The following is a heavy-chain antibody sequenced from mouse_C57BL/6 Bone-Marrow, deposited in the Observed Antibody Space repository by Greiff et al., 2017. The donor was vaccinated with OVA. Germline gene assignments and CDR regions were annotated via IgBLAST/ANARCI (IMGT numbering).Heavy chain of an antibody. Sequence: VKLVESGPGLVAPSQSLSITCTVSGFSLTSYAISWVRQPPGKGLEWLGVIWTGGGTNYNSALKSRLSISKDNSKSQVFLKMNSLQTDDTARYYCASEAAQAPYYAMDYWGQGTSVTVSS. D-gene: IGHD3-2*02. J-gene: IGHJ4*01. CDR2: IWTGGGT. CDR3: ASEAAQAPYYAMDY. V-gene: IGHV2-9-1*01. CDR1: GFSLTSYA.